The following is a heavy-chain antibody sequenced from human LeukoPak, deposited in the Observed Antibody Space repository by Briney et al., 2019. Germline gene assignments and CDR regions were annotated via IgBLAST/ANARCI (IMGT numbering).Heavy chain of an antibody. D-gene: IGHD3-10*01. J-gene: IGHJ4*02. CDR1: GFTFSSYW. Sequence: GGSLRLSCAASGFTFSSYWMSWVRQAPGKGLEWVANIKEDGSDKYYVDSVKGRFTISRDNARNALYLQMNSLRDEDTAVYYCARLRLGGFDYWGQGTLVTVSS. CDR3: ARLRLGGFDY. V-gene: IGHV3-7*01. CDR2: IKEDGSDK.